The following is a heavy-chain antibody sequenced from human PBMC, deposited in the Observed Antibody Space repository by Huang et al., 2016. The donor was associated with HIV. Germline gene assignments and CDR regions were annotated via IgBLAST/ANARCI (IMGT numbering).Heavy chain of an antibody. Sequence: QVQLVESGGGVVQPGRSLRLSCAAFGFTFNKFDMHWVRQDPGKGREWVAIISYDGSRKYHADSVKGRFTISRDNSKNTVYLQMNSLRVEDTAVYYCAKDGRGSGTYYDYFEYWGQGTLVTVSS. V-gene: IGHV3-30*18. J-gene: IGHJ4*02. CDR3: AKDGRGSGTYYDYFEY. CDR1: GFTFNKFD. CDR2: ISYDGSRK. D-gene: IGHD1-26*01.